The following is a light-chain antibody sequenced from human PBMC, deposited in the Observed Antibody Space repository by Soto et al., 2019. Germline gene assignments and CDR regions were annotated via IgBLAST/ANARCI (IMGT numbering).Light chain of an antibody. J-gene: IGLJ1*01. CDR2: EVS. Sequence: QSALTQPPSASGSPGQSVTISCTGTSSDVGGYNYVSWYQQHPGKAPKLMIYEVSKRPSGVPDRFSGSKSGNTASLTVSGLQAEDEADYYCSSYAGSLLWVFGTGTKVTVL. V-gene: IGLV2-8*01. CDR3: SSYAGSLLWV. CDR1: SSDVGGYNY.